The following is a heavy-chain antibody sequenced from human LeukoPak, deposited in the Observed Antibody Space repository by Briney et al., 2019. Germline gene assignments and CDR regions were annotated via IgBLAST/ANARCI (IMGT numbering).Heavy chain of an antibody. V-gene: IGHV4-39*01. Sequence: PSETLSLTCTVSGDSISSINYYWGWVRQPPGKGREWIVNIYYTGRNTNYNRSLKSRVTISVAPSKNQFSLQLRSVTAADTAVYYCARSPDVVLWFGELLAFHFDFWGQGHLVSVSS. D-gene: IGHD3-10*01. CDR1: GDSISSINYY. CDR2: IYYTGRNT. CDR3: ARSPDVVLWFGELLAFHFDF. J-gene: IGHJ4*02.